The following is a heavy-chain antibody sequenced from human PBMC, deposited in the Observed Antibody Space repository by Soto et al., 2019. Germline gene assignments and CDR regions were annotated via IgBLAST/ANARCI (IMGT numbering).Heavy chain of an antibody. CDR1: GYTFTSYA. Sequence: ASVKVSCKASGYTFTSYAMHWVRQAPGQRLEWMGWINAGNGNTKYSQKFQGRVTITRDTSASTAYMELSSLRSGDTAVYYCAREVGYCSGGSCYPDAFDIWGQGTMVTVSS. D-gene: IGHD2-15*01. V-gene: IGHV1-3*01. CDR3: AREVGYCSGGSCYPDAFDI. J-gene: IGHJ3*02. CDR2: INAGNGNT.